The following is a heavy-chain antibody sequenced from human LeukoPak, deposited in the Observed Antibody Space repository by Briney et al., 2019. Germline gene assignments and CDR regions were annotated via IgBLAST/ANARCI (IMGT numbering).Heavy chain of an antibody. D-gene: IGHD3-16*01. CDR3: ASHLLGPTGGFDY. V-gene: IGHV4-31*03. Sequence: PSETLSLTCTVSGGSISSGHYWSWIRQHPGEGLEWIGHIYYSGSTFYNPSLKSRVTISVDTSKNQFSLKLSSVTAADTAVYYCASHLLGPTGGFDYWGQGTLVTVSS. CDR2: IYYSGST. CDR1: GGSISSGHY. J-gene: IGHJ4*02.